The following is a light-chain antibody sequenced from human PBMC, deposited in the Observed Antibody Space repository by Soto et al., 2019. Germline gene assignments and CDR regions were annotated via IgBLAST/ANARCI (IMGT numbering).Light chain of an antibody. J-gene: IGKJ5*01. V-gene: IGKV3-11*01. CDR3: QQYGSSLT. CDR2: DAS. CDR1: QSVSSY. Sequence: EIVLTQSPATLPLSPGERATLSCRASQSVSSYLAWYQQKPGQAPRLLIYDASNRATGIPARFSGSGSGTDFTLTISSLEPEDFAVYYCQQYGSSLTFGQGTRVEIK.